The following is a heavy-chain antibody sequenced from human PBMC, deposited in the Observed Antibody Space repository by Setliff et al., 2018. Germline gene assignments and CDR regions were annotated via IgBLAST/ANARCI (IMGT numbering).Heavy chain of an antibody. CDR2: INQRESAK. CDR3: AKGGHVDY. V-gene: IGHV3-7*03. J-gene: IGHJ4*02. Sequence: GESLKISCSASGFIFNNFWMSWVRQAPGKGLEWVANINQRESAKLYADSVKGRFTISRDNSKNTLYLQMGSLRTEDTAVYYCAKGGHVDYCGQGTLVTVSS. CDR1: GFIFNNFW.